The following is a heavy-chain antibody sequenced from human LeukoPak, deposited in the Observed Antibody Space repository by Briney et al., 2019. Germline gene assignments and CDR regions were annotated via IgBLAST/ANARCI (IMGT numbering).Heavy chain of an antibody. CDR2: IYHSGST. D-gene: IGHD6-19*01. J-gene: IGHJ4*02. CDR1: GYSISSGYY. Sequence: PSETRSLTCTVSGYSISSGYYWGWIRQPPGKGLEWIGSIYHSGSTYYNPSLKSRVTISVDTSKNQFSLKLSSVTAADTAVYYCARYGWDYYFDYWGQGTLVTVSS. V-gene: IGHV4-38-2*02. CDR3: ARYGWDYYFDY.